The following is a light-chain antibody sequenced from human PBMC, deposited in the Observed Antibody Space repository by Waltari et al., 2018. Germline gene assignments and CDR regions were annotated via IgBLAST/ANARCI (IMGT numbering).Light chain of an antibody. V-gene: IGKV3-11*01. CDR3: QQTSSWPLT. CDR2: DTS. CDR1: QSVSIN. J-gene: IGKJ4*01. Sequence: EIVLTQSPATLSLSPGQRATLSCRASQSVSINLGWYQQKLGQPPRLLIYDTSNTATGIPDRFSASGFGTDFTLNISSLEPEDFAVYFCQQTSSWPLTFGGGTKVEIK.